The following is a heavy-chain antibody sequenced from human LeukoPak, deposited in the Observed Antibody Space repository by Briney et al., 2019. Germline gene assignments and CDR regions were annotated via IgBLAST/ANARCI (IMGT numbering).Heavy chain of an antibody. D-gene: IGHD1-26*01. Sequence: SGTLSLTCTVSGGSISSSSYYWGWIRQPPGKGLEWIVSIYYSGSTYYNPSLKSRVTISVDTSKNQFSLKLSSVTAADTAVYYCARPAYSGSYPFDYWGQGTLVTVSS. CDR3: ARPAYSGSYPFDY. J-gene: IGHJ4*02. V-gene: IGHV4-39*01. CDR1: GGSISSSSYY. CDR2: IYYSGST.